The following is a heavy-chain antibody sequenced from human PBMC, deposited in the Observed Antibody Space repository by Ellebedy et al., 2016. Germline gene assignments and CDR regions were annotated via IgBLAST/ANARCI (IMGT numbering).Heavy chain of an antibody. D-gene: IGHD3-9*01. CDR2: ISAYNGNT. V-gene: IGHV1-18*01. J-gene: IGHJ4*02. CDR1: GYTFTSYG. Sequence: ASVKVSCXASGYTFTSYGISWVRQAPGQGLEWMGWISAYNGNTNYAQKLQGRVTITADESTSTAYMELSSLRSEDTAVYYCATALLRYFDSFDYWGQGTLVTVSS. CDR3: ATALLRYFDSFDY.